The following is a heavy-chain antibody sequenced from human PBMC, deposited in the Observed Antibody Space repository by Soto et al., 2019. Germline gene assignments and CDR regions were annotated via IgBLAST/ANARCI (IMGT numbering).Heavy chain of an antibody. CDR1: GFTFNKYA. CDR2: ISGSSSTT. Sequence: EVQSLEYGGGLVQRGESLRLSCVASGFTFNKYAMTWVRQAPGKGLEWVSSISGSSSTTYYADSVKGRFTISRDNSKNTVYLHMNTLSTEDTAVYYCAPTRYDYGDDAVGYWGQGTLVTVSS. CDR3: APTRYDYGDDAVGY. D-gene: IGHD4-17*01. V-gene: IGHV3-23*01. J-gene: IGHJ4*01.